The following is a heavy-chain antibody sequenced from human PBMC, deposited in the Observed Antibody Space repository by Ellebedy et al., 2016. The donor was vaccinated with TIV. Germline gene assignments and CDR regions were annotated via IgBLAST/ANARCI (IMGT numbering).Heavy chain of an antibody. V-gene: IGHV4-59*01. Sequence: MPSETLSLTCTVSGGSISSYYWSWIRQPPGKGLEWIGYIYYSGSTNYNPSLKSRVTISVDTSKNQFSLKLSSVTAADTAVYYCARMGYGDYNAFDIWGQGTMVTVSS. D-gene: IGHD4-17*01. CDR2: IYYSGST. CDR1: GGSISSYY. CDR3: ARMGYGDYNAFDI. J-gene: IGHJ3*02.